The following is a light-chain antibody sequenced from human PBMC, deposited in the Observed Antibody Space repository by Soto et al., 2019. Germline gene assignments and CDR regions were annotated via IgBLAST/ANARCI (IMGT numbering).Light chain of an antibody. Sequence: QSALTQPASVSGSPGQSITISCVGTSGDIGDYNYVSWYQQHPGKVPKVIIYDVSNRPSGVSYRFSGTKSGNTASLTVSGLQAEDEADYYCCSYTRSSTLSFGTRTKVTVL. CDR3: CSYTRSSTLS. J-gene: IGLJ1*01. CDR2: DVS. CDR1: SGDIGDYNY. V-gene: IGLV2-14*01.